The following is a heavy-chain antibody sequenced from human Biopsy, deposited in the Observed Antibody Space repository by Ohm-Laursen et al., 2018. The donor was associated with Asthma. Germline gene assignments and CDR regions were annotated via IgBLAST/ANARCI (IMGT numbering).Heavy chain of an antibody. CDR2: SSYSGFR. CDR3: ARDQGDSKFDY. V-gene: IGHV4-59*01. J-gene: IGHJ4*02. D-gene: IGHD3-16*01. Sequence: SETLSLTCTFSGGSINSDYWSWIRQPPGKGLEWIGLSSYSGFRNYNPSLKSRVTISVDTSKNQLSLNLTSVIAADTDVYYCARDQGDSKFDYWGQGILVTVSS. CDR1: GGSINSDY.